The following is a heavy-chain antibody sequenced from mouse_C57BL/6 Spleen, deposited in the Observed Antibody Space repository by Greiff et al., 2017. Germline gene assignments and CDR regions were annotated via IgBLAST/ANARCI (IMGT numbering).Heavy chain of an antibody. V-gene: IGHV3-6*01. D-gene: IGHD2-3*01. CDR1: GYSITSGYY. CDR3: ARYDDGPSWFAY. J-gene: IGHJ3*01. Sequence: EVKVEESGPGLVKPSQSLSLTCSVTGYSITSGYYWNWIRQFPGNKLEWMGYISYDGSNNYNPSLKNRISITRDTSKNQFFLKLNSVTTEDTATYYCARYDDGPSWFAYWGQGTLVTVSA. CDR2: ISYDGSN.